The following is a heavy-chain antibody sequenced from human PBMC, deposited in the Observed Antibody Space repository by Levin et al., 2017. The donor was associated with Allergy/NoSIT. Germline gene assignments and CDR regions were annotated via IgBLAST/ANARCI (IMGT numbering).Heavy chain of an antibody. CDR1: GYSLGDYA. V-gene: IGHV3-9*01. CDR3: VKGSAAAGDLFDY. CDR2: ISWNSGGI. D-gene: IGHD6-13*01. J-gene: IGHJ4*02. Sequence: SGGSLRLSCAASGYSLGDYAMHWVRQAPGKGLEWVSSISWNSGGIGYADSVKGRFTISRDNAKNSLYLQMNSLRPEDTALYYCVKGSAAAGDLFDYWGQGTLVTVSS.